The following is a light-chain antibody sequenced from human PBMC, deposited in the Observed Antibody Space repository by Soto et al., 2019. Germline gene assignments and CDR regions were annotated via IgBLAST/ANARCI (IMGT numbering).Light chain of an antibody. Sequence: PGERATLSCRASPSVSNSLAWYQHKPGQAPRLLIYDASNRATGVPTRFSGSGSGTDFTLTISRVEPEDFALYYCQQYGTSLWTFGQGTKVDIK. CDR1: PSVSNS. V-gene: IGKV3-20*01. CDR3: QQYGTSLWT. CDR2: DAS. J-gene: IGKJ1*01.